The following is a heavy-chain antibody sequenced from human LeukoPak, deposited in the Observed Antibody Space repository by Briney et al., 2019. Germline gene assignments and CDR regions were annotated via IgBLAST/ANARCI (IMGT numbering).Heavy chain of an antibody. CDR1: CGSISSYY. Sequence: PSEILSLTCTFACGSISSYYQSWIRQPPGKGLEWAGYIYYSAITNYKPYIKSRVTISVDTSKNQFSLKLSFVTDADTAVYYCARGGYYDFWSGTSYWFDPWGQGTLVTVSS. CDR2: IYYSAIT. J-gene: IGHJ5*02. CDR3: ARGGYYDFWSGTSYWFDP. V-gene: IGHV4-59*01. D-gene: IGHD3-3*01.